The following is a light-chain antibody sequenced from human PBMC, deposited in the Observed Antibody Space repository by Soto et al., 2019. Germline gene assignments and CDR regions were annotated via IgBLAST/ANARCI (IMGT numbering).Light chain of an antibody. CDR2: GAS. Sequence: EIVLTQSPGTLSLSPGERATLSCRATQSIGSDYLGWYQQKPGQAPRLLIYGASRRATGIPDRFSGNGSGTEFTLTISRAEPEDFAMYYCQQYGSSPWTVGQGTKVEIK. CDR1: QSIGSDY. J-gene: IGKJ1*01. CDR3: QQYGSSPWT. V-gene: IGKV3-20*01.